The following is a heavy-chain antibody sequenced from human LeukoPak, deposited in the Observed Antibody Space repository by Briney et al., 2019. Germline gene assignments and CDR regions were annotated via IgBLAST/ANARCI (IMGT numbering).Heavy chain of an antibody. D-gene: IGHD6-19*01. CDR2: VYYSGST. CDR1: GGSISSGDYY. V-gene: IGHV4-30-4*08. CDR3: ARRPGIAVAGIFDY. J-gene: IGHJ4*02. Sequence: SQTLSLTCTVSGGSISSGDYYWSWIRQPPGKGLEWIGYVYYSGSTYYNPSLKSRVTISVDTSKNQFSLKLSSVTAADTAVYYCARRPGIAVAGIFDYWGQGTLATVSS.